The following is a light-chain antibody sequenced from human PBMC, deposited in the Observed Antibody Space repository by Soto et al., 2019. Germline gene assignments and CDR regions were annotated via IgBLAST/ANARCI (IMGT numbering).Light chain of an antibody. CDR1: QSVSRG. Sequence: DIQMTQSPSTLSASVGDRVTITCRASQSVSRGLAWYQQKPGKAPKLLSYMASRLESGVPSRFSGSGSGTEFTLTISSLQPDDFATYYCQQYDNYSTFGGGTKVEIK. J-gene: IGKJ4*01. CDR2: MAS. V-gene: IGKV1-5*03. CDR3: QQYDNYST.